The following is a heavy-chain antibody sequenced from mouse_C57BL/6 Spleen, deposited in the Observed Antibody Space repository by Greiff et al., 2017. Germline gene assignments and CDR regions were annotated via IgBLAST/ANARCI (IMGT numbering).Heavy chain of an antibody. J-gene: IGHJ1*03. D-gene: IGHD2-4*01. CDR1: GYTFTSYW. CDR3: ARFGDYGGGYWYVDV. V-gene: IGHV1-72*01. CDR2: IDPNSGGT. Sequence: QVQLQQPGAELVKPGASVKLSCKASGYTFTSYWMHWVKQRPGRGLEWLGRIDPNSGGTKYNEKFKSKATLTVDNPSSTAYMQLSSLTSEDSAVYYCARFGDYGGGYWYVDVWGTGTTVTVSS.